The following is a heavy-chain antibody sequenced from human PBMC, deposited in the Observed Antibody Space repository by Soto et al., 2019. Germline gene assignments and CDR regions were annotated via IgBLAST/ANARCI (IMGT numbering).Heavy chain of an antibody. CDR1: GYTFTNSP. CDR3: AKGGVVLLWFGESSWFDP. CDR2: INPGNGNT. Sequence: QVQLVQSGSEVKKPGASVKLSCKASGYTFTNSPIHWVRQAPGQGPEGMGWINPGNGNTKYSPKFQGRVTITRDTSATTAYMALTSLRSEDTAIYYCAKGGVVLLWFGESSWFDPWGQGTLVNVSS. D-gene: IGHD3-10*01. V-gene: IGHV1-3*01. J-gene: IGHJ5*02.